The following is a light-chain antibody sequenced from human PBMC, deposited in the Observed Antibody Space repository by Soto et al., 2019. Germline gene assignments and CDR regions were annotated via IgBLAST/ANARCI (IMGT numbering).Light chain of an antibody. CDR3: SSYTSSRTLDVV. J-gene: IGLJ2*01. CDR1: SSDIGGYNF. CDR2: EVS. V-gene: IGLV2-14*01. Sequence: QSVLTQPASVSGSPGQSITISCTGTSSDIGGYNFVSWYQQHPGKAPKLMIYEVSNRPSGVSNRFSGSKSGNTASLTISGLQAEDEADYYCSSYTSSRTLDVVFGGGTKVTVL.